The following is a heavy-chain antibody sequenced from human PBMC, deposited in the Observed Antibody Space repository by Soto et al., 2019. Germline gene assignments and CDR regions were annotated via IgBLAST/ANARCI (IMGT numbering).Heavy chain of an antibody. J-gene: IGHJ4*02. CDR3: ARVGRFCSAGTCYFDS. CDR2: IYYSGST. Sequence: QVQLQESGPGLVKPSQTLSLTCTVSSGSISSGGYYWSWIRQHSGKGLEWIGYIYYSGSTYYNPSLKSRVTISLVRSKNQFSLRLRSVTAADTAVYYCARVGRFCSAGTCYFDSWGQGTLVTVSS. V-gene: IGHV4-31*03. D-gene: IGHD2-15*01. CDR1: SGSISSGGYY.